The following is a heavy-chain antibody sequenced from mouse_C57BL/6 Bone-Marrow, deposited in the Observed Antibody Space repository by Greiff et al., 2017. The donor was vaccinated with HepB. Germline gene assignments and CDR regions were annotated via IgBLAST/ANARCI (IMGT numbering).Heavy chain of an antibody. V-gene: IGHV5-6*01. Sequence: EVQGVESGGDLVKPGGSLKLSCAASGFTFSSYGMSWVRQTPDKRLEWVATISSGGSYTYYPDSVKGRFTISRDNAKNTLYLQMSSLKSEDTAMYYCARHRMDYWGQGTSVTVSS. CDR3: ARHRMDY. CDR1: GFTFSSYG. J-gene: IGHJ4*01. CDR2: ISSGGSYT.